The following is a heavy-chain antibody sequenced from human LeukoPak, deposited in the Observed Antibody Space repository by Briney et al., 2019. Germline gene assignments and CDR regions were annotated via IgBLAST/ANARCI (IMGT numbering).Heavy chain of an antibody. CDR2: ISSSSSII. Sequence: GGSLRLSCAASGFTFSDYWMTWVRQAPGKGLEWVSYISSSSSIIDYADSVKGRFTISRDNAKNSLYLQMNSLRAEDTAVYYCARARGYSYGYSDYWGQGTLVTVSS. CDR3: ARARGYSYGYSDY. CDR1: GFTFSDYW. D-gene: IGHD5-18*01. J-gene: IGHJ4*02. V-gene: IGHV3-48*01.